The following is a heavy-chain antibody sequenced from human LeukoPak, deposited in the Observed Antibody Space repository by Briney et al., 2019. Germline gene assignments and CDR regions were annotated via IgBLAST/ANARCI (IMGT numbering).Heavy chain of an antibody. J-gene: IGHJ4*02. CDR1: GYSISDGYY. D-gene: IGHD5-24*01. Sequence: PSETLSLTCNVSGYSISDGYYWGWIRLPPGKGLEWIGSMYHNGNPIYNPSLKTRVSISVDTSKNQFSLKPSSVTAADTAVYYCARARRWLQLPYDYWGQGTLVTVSS. CDR2: MYHNGNP. V-gene: IGHV4-38-2*02. CDR3: ARARRWLQLPYDY.